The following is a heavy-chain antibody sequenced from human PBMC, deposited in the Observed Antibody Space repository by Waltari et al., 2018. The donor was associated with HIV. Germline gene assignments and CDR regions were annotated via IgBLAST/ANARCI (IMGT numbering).Heavy chain of an antibody. CDR2: IRSKTYGGTR. Sequence: EVHLVESGGGLVRPGRCLRLSCLASVFNCGAVAVSWFSQAPGKGLEWVGFIRSKTYGGTREYAASVKGRFTISRYDSKNIAFLQMDSLKIEDTAVYYCARGVNLRCTGDCYSAYWGQGTLVTVSS. J-gene: IGHJ4*02. CDR3: ARGVNLRCTGDCYSAY. D-gene: IGHD2-21*02. V-gene: IGHV3-49*03. CDR1: VFNCGAVA.